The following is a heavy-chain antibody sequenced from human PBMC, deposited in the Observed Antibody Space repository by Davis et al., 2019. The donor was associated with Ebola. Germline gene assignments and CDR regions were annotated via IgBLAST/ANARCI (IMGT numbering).Heavy chain of an antibody. Sequence: AASVKVSCKASGGTFNNAVSWVRQAPGQGLEWMGRIIPTINIASYKQEFQGRVTLTADRSTSTAYMELNSLTSEDSAVYYCAKETVAGTDAFDIWGQGTMVTVSS. V-gene: IGHV1-69*04. J-gene: IGHJ3*02. CDR1: GGTFNNA. D-gene: IGHD6-19*01. CDR2: IIPTINIA. CDR3: AKETVAGTDAFDI.